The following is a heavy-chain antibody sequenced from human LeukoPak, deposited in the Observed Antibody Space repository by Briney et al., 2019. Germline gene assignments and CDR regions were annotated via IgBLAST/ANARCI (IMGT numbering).Heavy chain of an antibody. CDR2: MNPNSGNT. V-gene: IGHV1-8*01. D-gene: IGHD3-3*01. Sequence: ASVKVSCKASGYTFTSYDINWVRQATGQGLEWMGWMNPNSGNTGYAQKFQGRVTMTRNTSISTAYMELSSLRSEDTAVYYCARVRATRFLECSHSNWFDPWGQGTLVTVSS. J-gene: IGHJ5*02. CDR3: ARVRATRFLECSHSNWFDP. CDR1: GYTFTSYD.